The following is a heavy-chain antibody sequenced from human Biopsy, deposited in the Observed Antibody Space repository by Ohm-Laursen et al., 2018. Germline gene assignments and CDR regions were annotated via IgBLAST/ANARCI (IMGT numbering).Heavy chain of an antibody. CDR3: AGNYGDYYFDF. Sequence: SLRLSCAASGFSFDNYVMHWVRQAPGKGLEWVALISYDGSNIHYAVSVKGRFTISRDNSKNTLYLQMNSLRAEDTAIYSCAGNYGDYYFDFWGRGTLVTVSS. J-gene: IGHJ4*02. V-gene: IGHV3-30*03. D-gene: IGHD3-10*01. CDR1: GFSFDNYV. CDR2: ISYDGSNI.